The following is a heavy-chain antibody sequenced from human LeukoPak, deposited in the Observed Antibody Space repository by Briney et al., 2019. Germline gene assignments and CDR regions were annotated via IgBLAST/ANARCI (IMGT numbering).Heavy chain of an antibody. CDR2: ISAYNGNT. Sequence: GASVKVSCKASGYTFTSYGISWVRQAPGQGLEWMGWISAYNGNTNYAQKLQGRVTMTTDTSTSTAYMELSSLRSEDTAVYYCARETRFVVPAAHFDYWGQGTLVTVSS. CDR3: ARETRFVVPAAHFDY. D-gene: IGHD2-2*01. V-gene: IGHV1-18*01. J-gene: IGHJ4*02. CDR1: GYTFTSYG.